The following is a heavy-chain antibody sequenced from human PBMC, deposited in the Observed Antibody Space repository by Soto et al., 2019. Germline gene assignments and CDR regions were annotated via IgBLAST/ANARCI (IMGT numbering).Heavy chain of an antibody. J-gene: IGHJ5*02. CDR2: IYYSGST. D-gene: IGHD6-6*01. CDR3: ARHRARNWFDP. V-gene: IGHV4-39*01. Sequence: DTLSLPGIFSGCSISSISYYWGVIRQPPGKGLEWIGSIYYSGSTYYNPSLKSRVTISVDTSKNQFSLKLSSVTAADTAVFYCARHRARNWFDPWGQGTLVTVSS. CDR1: GCSISSISYY.